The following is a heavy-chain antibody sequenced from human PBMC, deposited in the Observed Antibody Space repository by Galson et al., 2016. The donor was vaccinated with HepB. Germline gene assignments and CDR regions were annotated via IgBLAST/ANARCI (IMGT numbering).Heavy chain of an antibody. J-gene: IGHJ4*01. Sequence: SETLSLTCSVSGGSVSTATYYWTWIRQPPGKGLEWIGNIDYSGTTKYNPSLGGRVTISVATSQNQFSLNLTSVTATDTALYFCARFHSRGWNLYFDFWGHGILVTVSS. CDR3: ARFHSRGWNLYFDF. D-gene: IGHD6-19*01. V-gene: IGHV4-61*01. CDR2: IDYSGTT. CDR1: GGSVSTATYY.